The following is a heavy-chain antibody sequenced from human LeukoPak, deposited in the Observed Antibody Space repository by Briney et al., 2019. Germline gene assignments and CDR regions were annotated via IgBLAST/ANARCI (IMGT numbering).Heavy chain of an antibody. CDR3: ARVDWGEGHYGMDV. J-gene: IGHJ6*02. D-gene: IGHD3-16*01. CDR1: GGSISSGDYY. CDR2: IYYTGST. Sequence: SETLSLTCTVSGGSISSGDYYWSWIRQPPGKGLEWIGYIYYTGSTYYNPSLKSRVTMSLDTSKNQFSLKVSFVTAADTAVYYCARVDWGEGHYGMDVWGQGTTVTVSS. V-gene: IGHV4-30-4*01.